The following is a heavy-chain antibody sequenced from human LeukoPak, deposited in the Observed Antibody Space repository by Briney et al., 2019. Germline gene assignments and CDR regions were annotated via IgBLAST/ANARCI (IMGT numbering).Heavy chain of an antibody. V-gene: IGHV3-7*01. CDR1: TFTFSNYW. J-gene: IGHJ4*02. D-gene: IGHD5-12*01. CDR2: IKHDGSEK. CDR3: ARDRGLSGYDLCDY. Sequence: GGSLRLSCAASTFTFSNYWMNWVRQAPGKGLEWVATIKHDGSEKHYVDSVEGRFTISRDNAMNSLYLQMNSLRAEDTAVYYCARDRGLSGYDLCDYWGQGTLVTV.